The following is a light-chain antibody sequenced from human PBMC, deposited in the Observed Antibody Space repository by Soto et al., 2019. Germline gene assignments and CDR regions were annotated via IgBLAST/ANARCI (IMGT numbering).Light chain of an antibody. J-gene: IGKJ1*01. CDR1: QSIRYY. Sequence: DIPLTQSPPTLYAAVGDRVTITCRASQSIRYYLAWYQQMPGKAPKLLLYGASSLQSGVPSRFSGSGSGTEFTLTISSLQPDDFATYFCQHHNSYSQTFGQGTKVEIK. CDR2: GAS. V-gene: IGKV1-5*01. CDR3: QHHNSYSQT.